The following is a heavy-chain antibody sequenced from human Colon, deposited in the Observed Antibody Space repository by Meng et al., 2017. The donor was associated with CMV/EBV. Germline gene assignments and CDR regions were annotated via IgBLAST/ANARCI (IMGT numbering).Heavy chain of an antibody. V-gene: IGHV3-66*01. CDR3: ARGYSGTSS. CDR2: IYSGGST. Sequence: QVVGAGGDLVQPVGYLRRSGAASGFTVSSTHMSWVRQAPGKGLELVSVIYSGGSTFYADSVKGRFTISRDNSKNTLYLQMNSLSAEDTAVYYCARGYSGTSSWGQGTLVTVSS. D-gene: IGHD1-26*01. J-gene: IGHJ4*02. CDR1: GFTVSSTH.